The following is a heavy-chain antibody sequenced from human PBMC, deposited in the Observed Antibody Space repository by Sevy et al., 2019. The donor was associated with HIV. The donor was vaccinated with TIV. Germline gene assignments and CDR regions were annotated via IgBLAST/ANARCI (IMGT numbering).Heavy chain of an antibody. V-gene: IGHV3-23*01. CDR1: GFTFSNYA. CDR3: AKDITFIVVEAFDI. Sequence: GGSLRLSCAASGFTFSNYAMSWVRQAPGKGLEWVSAISGRDGSTFYANSVKGRFTISRDNSKNTLYLQMNSLRAEDTAVYFCAKDITFIVVEAFDIWGQGTMVTVSS. J-gene: IGHJ3*02. CDR2: ISGRDGST. D-gene: IGHD3-22*01.